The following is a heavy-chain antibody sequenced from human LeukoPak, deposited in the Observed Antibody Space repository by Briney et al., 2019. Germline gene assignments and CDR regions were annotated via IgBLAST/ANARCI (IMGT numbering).Heavy chain of an antibody. J-gene: IGHJ4*02. D-gene: IGHD5-18*01. CDR3: ARGLISGVTTTIQLSGYFDY. CDR2: INHSGST. Sequence: SETLSLTCAVYGGSFSGYYWSLIRQPPGKGLEWIGEINHSGSTNYNPSLKSRVTISVDTSKNQFSLKLSSVTAADTAVYYCARGLISGVTTTIQLSGYFDYWGQGTLVTVSS. CDR1: GGSFSGYY. V-gene: IGHV4-34*01.